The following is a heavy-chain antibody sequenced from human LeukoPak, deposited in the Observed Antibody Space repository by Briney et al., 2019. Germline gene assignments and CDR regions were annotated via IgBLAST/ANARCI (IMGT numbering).Heavy chain of an antibody. CDR3: AKDFSRVGAMYFDY. Sequence: GGSLRLSCAASGFTFSSYSMNWVRQPPGKGLEWVSYISSSSSTIYYADSVKGRFTISRDNAKNSLYLQMNSLRAEDTAVYYCAKDFSRVGAMYFDYWGQGTLVTVSS. D-gene: IGHD1-26*01. CDR2: ISSSSSTI. V-gene: IGHV3-48*01. CDR1: GFTFSSYS. J-gene: IGHJ4*02.